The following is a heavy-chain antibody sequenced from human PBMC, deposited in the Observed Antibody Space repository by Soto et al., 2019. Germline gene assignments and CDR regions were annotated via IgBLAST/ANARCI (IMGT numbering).Heavy chain of an antibody. CDR3: AIVTGTTFNWFDP. J-gene: IGHJ5*02. CDR1: GYSFSSYW. CDR2: IYPGDSDT. D-gene: IGHD1-7*01. Sequence: PGESLKISCKGFGYSFSSYWIAWVRQMPGKGLEWMGIIYPGDSDTRYSPSFEGQVTISADKSISTAYLQWSSLKASDTAMYYCAIVTGTTFNWFDPWGQGTLVTVSS. V-gene: IGHV5-51*01.